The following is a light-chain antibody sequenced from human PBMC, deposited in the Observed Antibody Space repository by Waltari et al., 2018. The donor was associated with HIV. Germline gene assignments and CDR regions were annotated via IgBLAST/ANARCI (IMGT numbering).Light chain of an antibody. CDR3: QTWGTGIQV. CDR1: SRDVGGYNS. Sequence: QSALTQPRSVSGSPGQSITISCTGTSRDVGGYNSVSWYQQHPGKAPKLMIYEVSNRPSGVSNRFSGSSSGAERYLTISSLQSEDEADYYCQTWGTGIQVFGGGTKLTVL. J-gene: IGLJ3*02. V-gene: IGLV2-14*01. CDR2: EVS.